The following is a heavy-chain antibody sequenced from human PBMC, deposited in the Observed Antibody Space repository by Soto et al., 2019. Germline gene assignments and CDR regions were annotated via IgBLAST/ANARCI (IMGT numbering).Heavy chain of an antibody. CDR2: ISVFNGYA. CDR3: SKNGTTWFAS. J-gene: IGHJ5*01. V-gene: IGHV1-18*01. Sequence: ASGKVSCKTSGYSFHNSGISWVRQAPGQGLEWMGWISVFNGYAHSAQKFQGRVIMTADTFTSTAYMELRGLRSDDTAMYYCSKNGTTWFASWG. D-gene: IGHD1-1*01. CDR1: GYSFHNSG.